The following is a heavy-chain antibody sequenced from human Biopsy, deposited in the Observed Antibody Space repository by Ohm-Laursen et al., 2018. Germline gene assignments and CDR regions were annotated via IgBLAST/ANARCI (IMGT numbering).Heavy chain of an antibody. CDR3: ARAYPPPGRRLVVVAGDFDC. CDR1: GFTFSGFS. J-gene: IGHJ4*02. D-gene: IGHD2-15*01. Sequence: SLRLSCAASGFTFSGFSMHWVRQAPGKGLEWVSSISASGNHIYYTDSVKGRFTISRDNAKNSLYLQMNSLRAEDTAVYYCARAYPPPGRRLVVVAGDFDCWGQGTRVTVSS. V-gene: IGHV3-21*01. CDR2: ISASGNHI.